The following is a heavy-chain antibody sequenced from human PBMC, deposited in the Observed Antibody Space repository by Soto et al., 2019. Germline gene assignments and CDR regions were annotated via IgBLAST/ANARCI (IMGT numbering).Heavy chain of an antibody. J-gene: IGHJ4*02. CDR2: ISGSGGST. Sequence: GGSLRLSCAASGFTFSSYAMSWVRQAPGKGLEWVSAISGSGGSTYYADSVKGRFTISRDNSKNTLYLQMNSLRAEDTAVYYCAKELEYYDFWSGYLTFDYWGQGTLVTVSS. D-gene: IGHD3-3*01. CDR3: AKELEYYDFWSGYLTFDY. CDR1: GFTFSSYA. V-gene: IGHV3-23*01.